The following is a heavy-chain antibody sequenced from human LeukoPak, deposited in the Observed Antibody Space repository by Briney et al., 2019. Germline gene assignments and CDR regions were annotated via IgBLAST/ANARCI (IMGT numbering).Heavy chain of an antibody. CDR1: GYTFTGYY. CDR2: INPNSGGT. D-gene: IGHD3-10*01. V-gene: IGHV1-2*02. Sequence: ASVKVSCKASGYTFTGYYMHWVRQAPGQGLEWMGWINPNSGGTNYAQKFQGRVTMTRDTSISTAYMELSRLRSDDTAVYYCARGKWFGELSYYYYYCGMDVWGQGTTVTVSS. CDR3: ARGKWFGELSYYYYYCGMDV. J-gene: IGHJ6*02.